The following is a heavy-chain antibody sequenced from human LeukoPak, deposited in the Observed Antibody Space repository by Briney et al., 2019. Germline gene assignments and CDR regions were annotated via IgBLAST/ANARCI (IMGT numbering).Heavy chain of an antibody. CDR2: IIPIFGTA. V-gene: IGHV1-69*13. Sequence: GASVTVSCKASGGTFSSYAISWVRQAPGQGLEWMGGIIPIFGTANYAQKFQGRVTITADESTSTAYMELSSLRSEDTAVYYCAREGEMIAVAGNLLFDYWGQGTLVTVSS. J-gene: IGHJ4*02. CDR1: GGTFSSYA. D-gene: IGHD6-19*01. CDR3: AREGEMIAVAGNLLFDY.